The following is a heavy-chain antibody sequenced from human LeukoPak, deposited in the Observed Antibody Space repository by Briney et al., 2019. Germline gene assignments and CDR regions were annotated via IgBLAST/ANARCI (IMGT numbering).Heavy chain of an antibody. Sequence: SETLSLTCTVSGGSISSGGYYWSWIRQHPGKGLEWIGYIYYSGSTYYNPSLKSRVTISVDTSKNQFSLKLSSVTAADTAVYCCARSTIPAATNFDYWGQGTLVTVSS. CDR3: ARSTIPAATNFDY. V-gene: IGHV4-31*03. CDR1: GGSISSGGYY. CDR2: IYYSGST. J-gene: IGHJ4*02. D-gene: IGHD2-2*01.